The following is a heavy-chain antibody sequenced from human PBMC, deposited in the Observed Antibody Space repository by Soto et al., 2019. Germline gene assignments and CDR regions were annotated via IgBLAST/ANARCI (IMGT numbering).Heavy chain of an antibody. CDR3: ARVTVVVTQRIAYDAFDI. V-gene: IGHV1-69*06. D-gene: IGHD2-21*02. Sequence: ASVKVSCKASGGTFSSYAISWVRQAPGQGLEWMGGIIPIFGTANYAQKFQGRVTITADKSTSTAYVELSSLRSEDTAVYYCARVTVVVTQRIAYDAFDIWGQGTMVTVS. CDR1: GGTFSSYA. CDR2: IIPIFGTA. J-gene: IGHJ3*02.